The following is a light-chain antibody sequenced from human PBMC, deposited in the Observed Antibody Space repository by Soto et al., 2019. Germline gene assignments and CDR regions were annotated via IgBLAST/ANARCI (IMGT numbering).Light chain of an antibody. J-gene: IGLJ1*01. CDR2: EVS. CDR1: SSDVGGYNY. CDR3: SSYTSRYTFV. Sequence: QSALTQPASVSGSPGQSITISCTGTSSDVGGYNYVSWYQQHPGKAPKLMIYEVSNRPSGVSNRFSGSKSGNTASLTISGLQAEDEADYYCSSYTSRYTFVLGTGTKLT. V-gene: IGLV2-14*01.